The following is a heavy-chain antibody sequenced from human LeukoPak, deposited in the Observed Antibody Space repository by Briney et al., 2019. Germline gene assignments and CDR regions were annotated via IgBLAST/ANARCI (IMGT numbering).Heavy chain of an antibody. CDR3: AGCDCSGDCYSAFDY. D-gene: IGHD2-21*02. J-gene: IGHJ4*02. Sequence: WETLSLTCTVSGGPISSYYWSWIRQPAGKGLEWIGRIYTSGCTNYHPSLKSRVTMSVDTSKTQFSLKLSSVTAADTAVYYCAGCDCSGDCYSAFDYWGQGTLVTVSS. CDR2: IYTSGCT. CDR1: GGPISSYY. V-gene: IGHV4-4*07.